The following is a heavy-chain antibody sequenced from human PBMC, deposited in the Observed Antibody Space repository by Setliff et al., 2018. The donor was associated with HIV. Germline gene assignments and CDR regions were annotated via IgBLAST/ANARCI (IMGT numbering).Heavy chain of an antibody. CDR2: ISSGGGIM. Sequence: GGSLRLSCAASGFTFSSYSMNWVRQAPGKGLEWVSAISSGGGIMFYADSVKGRFTISRDNAKNSLYLQMNSLRAEDTAVYYCARAASRYGSGSFYFDYWGQGTLVTVSS. J-gene: IGHJ4*02. D-gene: IGHD3-10*01. V-gene: IGHV3-21*01. CDR3: ARAASRYGSGSFYFDY. CDR1: GFTFSSYS.